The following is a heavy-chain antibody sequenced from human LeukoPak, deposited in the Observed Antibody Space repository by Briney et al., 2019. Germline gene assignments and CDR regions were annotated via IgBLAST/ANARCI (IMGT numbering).Heavy chain of an antibody. CDR2: IYTSGST. Sequence: SETLSLTCTVSGGSISSYYWSWIRQPAGKGLEWIGRIYTSGSTNYNPSLKSRVTMSVDTSKNQFSLKLSSVTAADTAVYYCARAGVLPWFGELADAFDIWGQGTMVTVSS. CDR3: ARAGVLPWFGELADAFDI. CDR1: GGSISSYY. V-gene: IGHV4-4*07. D-gene: IGHD3-10*01. J-gene: IGHJ3*02.